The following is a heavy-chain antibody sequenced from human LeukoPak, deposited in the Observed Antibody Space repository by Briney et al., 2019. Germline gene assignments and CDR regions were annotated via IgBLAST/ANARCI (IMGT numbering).Heavy chain of an antibody. Sequence: SETLSLTCAVYGGSFSDYYWSWIRQPPGKGLEWIGEINHSGSTNYNPSLKSRVTISVDTSKNQFSLKLSSVTAADTAVYYCARQKSGTYYYGSGSYPYDAFDIWGQGTMVTVSS. V-gene: IGHV4-34*01. D-gene: IGHD3-10*01. J-gene: IGHJ3*02. CDR2: INHSGST. CDR3: ARQKSGTYYYGSGSYPYDAFDI. CDR1: GGSFSDYY.